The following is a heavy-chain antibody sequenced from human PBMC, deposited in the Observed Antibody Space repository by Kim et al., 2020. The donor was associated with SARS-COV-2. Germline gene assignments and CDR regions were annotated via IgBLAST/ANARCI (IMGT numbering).Heavy chain of an antibody. CDR1: GYSFTAYY. Sequence: ASVKVSCKTSGYSFTAYYMHWVRQAPGQGLEWMGRINPNSGGTNYAQKFQGRVTMTRDTSISTAYMELNRLRSDDTAVYFCVRDGGYSGHYGMDVWGRGATVTVSS. CDR3: VRDGGYSGHYGMDV. CDR2: INPNSGGT. J-gene: IGHJ6*02. D-gene: IGHD5-12*01. V-gene: IGHV1-2*06.